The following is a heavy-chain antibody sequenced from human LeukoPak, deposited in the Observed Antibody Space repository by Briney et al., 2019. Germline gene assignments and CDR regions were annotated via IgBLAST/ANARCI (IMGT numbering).Heavy chain of an antibody. CDR1: GFTFSSYA. CDR2: ISYDGSNK. CDR3: ARGALSGWGFYFDY. V-gene: IGHV3-30*04. Sequence: PGGSLRLSCAASGFTFSSYAMHWVRQAPGKGLEWEAVISYDGSNKYYADSVKGRFTISRDNSKNTLYLQMNSLRAEDTAVYYCARGALSGWGFYFDYWGQGTLVTVSS. J-gene: IGHJ4*02. D-gene: IGHD6-19*01.